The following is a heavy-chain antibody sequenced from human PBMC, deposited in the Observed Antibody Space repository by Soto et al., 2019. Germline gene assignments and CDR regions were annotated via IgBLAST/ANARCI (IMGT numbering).Heavy chain of an antibody. V-gene: IGHV3-7*04. CDR1: GFTFNAYW. J-gene: IGHJ4*02. CDR2: IKEDGSEK. D-gene: IGHD4-17*01. Sequence: EVQLVDSGGDLVQPGGSLRLSCTASGFTFNAYWMSWVRQAPGRGLEWVANIKEDGSEKYYVDSVKGRFTISRDNAKNSLYLQMNSLRAEDTAVYYCARYGQGYPHWVQGTLVTVSS. CDR3: ARYGQGYPH.